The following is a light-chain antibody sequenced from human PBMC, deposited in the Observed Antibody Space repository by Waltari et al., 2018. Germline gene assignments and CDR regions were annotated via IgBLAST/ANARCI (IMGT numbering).Light chain of an antibody. J-gene: IGLJ2*01. Sequence: SYVLTQPPSVSVAPGKTATITCGGTNIGYYSVHWYQQRPGQAPVLVHDDRDRPSGIPERFSGSTSGKSATLTITRVEAGDEADYYCQVWDSRSDHVVFGGGTKLTVL. CDR1: NIGYYS. CDR2: DDR. CDR3: QVWDSRSDHVV. V-gene: IGLV3-21*01.